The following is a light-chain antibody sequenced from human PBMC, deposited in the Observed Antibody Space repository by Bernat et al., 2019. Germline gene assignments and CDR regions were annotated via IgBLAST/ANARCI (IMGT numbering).Light chain of an antibody. CDR1: QSVSSSY. V-gene: IGKV3-20*01. J-gene: IGKJ5*01. Sequence: EIVLTQSPGTLSLSPGERATLSCRGSQSVSSSYLAWYQQKPGQAPRLLFYGASSRATGIPDRFSGSGSGTDFTLTISRLEPEDFAVYYCQQYGSSTITFGQGTRLEIK. CDR3: QQYGSSTIT. CDR2: GAS.